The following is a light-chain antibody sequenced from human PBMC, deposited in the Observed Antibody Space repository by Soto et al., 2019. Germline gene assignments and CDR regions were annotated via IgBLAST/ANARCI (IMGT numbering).Light chain of an antibody. CDR2: LGS. J-gene: IGKJ1*01. V-gene: IGKV2-28*01. CDR1: QSLLHSDGYNY. Sequence: DSVMTQFPLSLSVTPGEPASISCRSSQSLLHSDGYNYLDWYVQNAGQSPQLLIYLGSNRASGVPDRFSGNGSGTDFTLKISRVEAEDVGVYYCMQARQVRVEFCQGTKVEIK. CDR3: MQARQVRVE.